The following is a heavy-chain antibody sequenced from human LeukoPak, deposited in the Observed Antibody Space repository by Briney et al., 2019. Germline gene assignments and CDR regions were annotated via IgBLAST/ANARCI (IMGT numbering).Heavy chain of an antibody. CDR3: ATGLVCYWSSTSCCRRPSLSMDV. CDR2: INYSGST. CDR1: GGSFSGYY. J-gene: IGHJ6*03. D-gene: IGHD2-2*01. V-gene: IGHV4-34*01. Sequence: SETLSLTCAVYGGSFSGYYWSWIRQPPGKGLEWIGEINYSGSTNYNPSLKSRVTISVDTSKNQFSLKRSSVPAAGAAVYYCATGLVCYWSSTSCCRRPSLSMDVWGKGTTVTVSS.